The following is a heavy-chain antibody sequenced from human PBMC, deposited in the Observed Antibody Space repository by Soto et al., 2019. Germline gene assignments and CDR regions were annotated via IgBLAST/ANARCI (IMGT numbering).Heavy chain of an antibody. CDR3: ARSCDP. J-gene: IGHJ5*02. Sequence: SETRSLACAVYGGSFCGYYWSWIRQPPGKGLEWIGEINHSGSTNYNPSLKSRVTISVDTSKNQLSLKLSSVTAADTAVYYCARSCDPWGQGTLVTVSS. CDR1: GGSFCGYY. CDR2: INHSGST. V-gene: IGHV4-34*01.